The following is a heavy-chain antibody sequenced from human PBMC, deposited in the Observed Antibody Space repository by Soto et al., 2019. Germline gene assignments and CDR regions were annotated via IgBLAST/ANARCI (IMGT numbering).Heavy chain of an antibody. CDR2: ISGSGGST. J-gene: IGHJ4*02. CDR1: GFTFNNYA. V-gene: IGHV3-23*01. D-gene: IGHD2-15*01. CDR3: AKVIVVIAAAGDYFDS. Sequence: GGSLRLSCAASGFTFNNYAMTWVRQAPGKGLEWVSVISGSGGSTHYADSVQGRFSISRDNSKNTVYLQMNSLGVEDTALYYCAKVIVVIAAAGDYFDSWGQGTLVTVSS.